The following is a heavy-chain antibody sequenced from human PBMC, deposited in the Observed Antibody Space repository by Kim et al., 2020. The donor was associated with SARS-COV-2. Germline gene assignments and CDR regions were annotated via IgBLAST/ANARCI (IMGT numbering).Heavy chain of an antibody. V-gene: IGHV1-24*01. CDR1: GYTLTELS. D-gene: IGHD6-6*01. CDR2: FDPEDGDT. Sequence: ASVKVSCKVSGYTLTELSMHWVRQAPGKGLEWMGGFDPEDGDTIYAQKFQGRVTMTADTSTDTAYMELSSLRSEDTAVYYCATGVAARRGVDYWGQGTLVTVSS. J-gene: IGHJ4*02. CDR3: ATGVAARRGVDY.